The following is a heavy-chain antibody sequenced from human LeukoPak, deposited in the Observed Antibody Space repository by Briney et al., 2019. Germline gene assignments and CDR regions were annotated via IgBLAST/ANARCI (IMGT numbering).Heavy chain of an antibody. CDR2: IYYSGST. CDR3: ATIPSWGDWFDP. CDR1: GGSISSSNYY. D-gene: IGHD3-16*01. Sequence: PSETLSLTCTVSGGSISSSNYYWGWIRQPPGEGLEWIGSIYYSGSTYYNPSLKNRVTIAVDTSKNQFSLKLRSVTAADTAVYYCATIPSWGDWFDPWGQGTLVTVSS. V-gene: IGHV4-39*01. J-gene: IGHJ5*02.